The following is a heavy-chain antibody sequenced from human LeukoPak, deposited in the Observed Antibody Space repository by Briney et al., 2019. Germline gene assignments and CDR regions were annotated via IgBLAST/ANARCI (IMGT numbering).Heavy chain of an antibody. CDR3: ARLDIVATIRYDY. J-gene: IGHJ4*02. V-gene: IGHV4-39*07. Sequence: PSETLSLACTVSGGSISSSSYYWSWIRQPPGKGLEWIGEINHSGSTNYNPSLKSRVTISVDTSKNQFSLKLSSVTAADTAVYYCARLDIVATIRYDYWGQGTLVTVSS. D-gene: IGHD5-12*01. CDR2: INHSGST. CDR1: GGSISSSSYY.